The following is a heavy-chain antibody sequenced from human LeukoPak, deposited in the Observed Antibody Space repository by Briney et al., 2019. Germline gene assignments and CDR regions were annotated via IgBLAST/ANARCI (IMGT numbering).Heavy chain of an antibody. CDR2: ITGSGDTI. D-gene: IGHD2/OR15-2a*01. CDR3: ARERTTIVSGTTIGAY. CDR1: GFTFSSYE. Sequence: GGSLRLSCSASGFTFSSYEMNWVRQAPGKGLEWISYITGSGDTIYYADSVKGRFTISRDNAKNSLFLQMDSLTADDTAVYYCARERTTIVSGTTIGAYWGQGTLVTVSS. J-gene: IGHJ4*02. V-gene: IGHV3-48*03.